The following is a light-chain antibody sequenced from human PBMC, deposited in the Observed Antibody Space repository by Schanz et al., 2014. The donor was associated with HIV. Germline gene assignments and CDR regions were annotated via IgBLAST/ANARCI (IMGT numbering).Light chain of an antibody. CDR3: QAWDSSTPYV. CDR1: NLGNKR. J-gene: IGLJ1*01. V-gene: IGLV3-21*01. CDR2: YDT. Sequence: SYELTQPPSVSVAPGKTARIPCGGNNLGNKRVHWYQQKPGQAPVLVIYYDTDRPSGIPERFSGSNSGNTATLTISGTQAMDEADYYCQAWDSSTPYVFGTGTKVTVL.